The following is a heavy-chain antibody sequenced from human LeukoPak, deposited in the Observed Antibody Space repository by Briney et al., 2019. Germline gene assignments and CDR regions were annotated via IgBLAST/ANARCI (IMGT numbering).Heavy chain of an antibody. CDR2: ISSSGSTI. V-gene: IGHV3-48*03. D-gene: IGHD3-10*01. CDR3: ARDFLFGSGSYYSYYYGMDV. Sequence: GGSLRLSCAASGFTFSSYEMNWVRQARGKGLEWVSYISSSGSTIYYADSVKGRFTISRDNAKNSLYLQMNSLRAEDTAVYYCARDFLFGSGSYYSYYYGMDVWGQGTTVTVSS. J-gene: IGHJ6*02. CDR1: GFTFSSYE.